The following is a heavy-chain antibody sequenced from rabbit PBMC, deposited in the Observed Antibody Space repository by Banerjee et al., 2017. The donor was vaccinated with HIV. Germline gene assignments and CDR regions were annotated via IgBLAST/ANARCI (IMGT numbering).Heavy chain of an antibody. Sequence: QEQLKETGGGLVQPGGSLTLSCKASGFDFSSYYMSWVRQAPGKGLEWIACIYADGSGYTYYASWAKGRFTISKTSSTTVTLQMTSLTAADTATYFCARDRTGDSGWVFNLWGPGTLVTVS. CDR3: ARDRTGDSGWVFNL. CDR1: GFDFSSYYM. J-gene: IGHJ4*01. D-gene: IGHD4-1*01. CDR2: IYADGSGYT. V-gene: IGHV1S45*01.